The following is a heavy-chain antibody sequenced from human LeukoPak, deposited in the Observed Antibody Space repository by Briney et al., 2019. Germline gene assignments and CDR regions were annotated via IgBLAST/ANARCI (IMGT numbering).Heavy chain of an antibody. V-gene: IGHV4-39*01. CDR2: VYYSGST. J-gene: IGHJ5*02. D-gene: IGHD5-18*01. CDR3: ARGTQLWLPTNWFDP. CDR1: SGSVSTSSYY. Sequence: PSETLSLTCTVSSGSVSTSSYYWGWIRQPPGKGLEWIGSVYYSGSTYYNPSLKSRVTISVDTSKNQFSLKLSSVTAADTAVYYCARGTQLWLPTNWFDPWGQGTLVTVSS.